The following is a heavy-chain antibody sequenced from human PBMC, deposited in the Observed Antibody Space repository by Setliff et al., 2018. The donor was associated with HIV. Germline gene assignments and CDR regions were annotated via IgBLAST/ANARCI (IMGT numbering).Heavy chain of an antibody. D-gene: IGHD2-15*01. CDR1: GGSITSNY. CDR3: ARERIGYFDF. J-gene: IGHJ4*02. CDR2: IIPMFGIA. V-gene: IGHV1-69*04. Sequence: SVKVSCKASGGSITSNYITWVRQAPGQGLEWMGRIIPMFGIANNAPKFQGRVTITADKSTSTSYMELSSLTSEDTAVYYCARERIGYFDFWGQGTPVTVSS.